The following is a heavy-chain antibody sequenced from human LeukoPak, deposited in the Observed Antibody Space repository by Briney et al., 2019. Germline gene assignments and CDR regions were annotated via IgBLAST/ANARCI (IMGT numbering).Heavy chain of an antibody. Sequence: ASVKVSCKASGYTFTGYYMHWVRQAPGQGLEWMGWINPNSGGTNYAQKFQGRVTMTRDTSISTAYMELSRLRSDDTAVYYCARGALGYCSGGSCNQFDPWGQGTLVTVSS. CDR1: GYTFTGYY. CDR2: INPNSGGT. CDR3: ARGALGYCSGGSCNQFDP. D-gene: IGHD2-15*01. V-gene: IGHV1-2*02. J-gene: IGHJ5*02.